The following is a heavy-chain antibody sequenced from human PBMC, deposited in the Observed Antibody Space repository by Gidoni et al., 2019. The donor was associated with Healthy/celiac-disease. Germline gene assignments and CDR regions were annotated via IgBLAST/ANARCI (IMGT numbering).Heavy chain of an antibody. CDR2: IYSGGST. CDR1: GFTVSSNY. V-gene: IGHV3-66*02. CDR3: ARDGSDFWSGYYRTYYGMDV. J-gene: IGHJ6*02. Sequence: EVQLVESGGGLVQPGGSLRLSCAASGFTVSSNYMSWVRQAPGKGLEWVSVIYSGGSTYYADSVKGRFTISRDNSKNTLYLQMNSLRAEDTAVYYCARDGSDFWSGYYRTYYGMDVGAKGPRSPSP. D-gene: IGHD3-3*01.